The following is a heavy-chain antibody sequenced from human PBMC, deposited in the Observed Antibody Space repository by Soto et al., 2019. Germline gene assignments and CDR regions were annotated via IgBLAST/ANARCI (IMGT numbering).Heavy chain of an antibody. D-gene: IGHD3-22*01. J-gene: IGHJ4*02. Sequence: GGSLRLSCASSGFTFSSYSMNWVRHAPGKGLEWVSYISSISSTIYYSDSLNGRFTISRYNAKNSLYLQMNSLRDEDTAVYYCARVPQYYDSSGYGYWGQGTLVTVSS. CDR3: ARVPQYYDSSGYGY. V-gene: IGHV3-48*02. CDR2: ISSISSTI. CDR1: GFTFSSYS.